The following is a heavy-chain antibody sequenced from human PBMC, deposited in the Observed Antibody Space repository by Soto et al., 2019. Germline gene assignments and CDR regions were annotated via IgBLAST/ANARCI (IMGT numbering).Heavy chain of an antibody. V-gene: IGHV3-7*03. D-gene: IGHD6-13*01. CDR3: ARSSYYYGMDV. Sequence: GSLILSFAASGLTFSSYWMSLVRQAPGKGLEWVANIKQDGSEKYYVDSVKGRFTISRDNAKNSLYLQMNSLRAEDTAVYYCARSSYYYGMDVWGQGTTVTVYS. CDR2: IKQDGSEK. CDR1: GLTFSSYW. J-gene: IGHJ6*02.